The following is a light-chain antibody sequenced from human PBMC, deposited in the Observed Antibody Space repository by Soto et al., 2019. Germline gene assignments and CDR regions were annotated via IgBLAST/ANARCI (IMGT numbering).Light chain of an antibody. Sequence: QSVLTQPPSVSAAPGQKVTISCSGSSSNIGNNYVSCYQQLPGTAPKLLIYENNKRPSGIPDRFSGSKSGTSATLGITGLQTGDEADYYCGTWDSSLSAGLFGTGTKVTVL. CDR1: SSNIGNNY. V-gene: IGLV1-51*02. CDR3: GTWDSSLSAGL. CDR2: ENN. J-gene: IGLJ1*01.